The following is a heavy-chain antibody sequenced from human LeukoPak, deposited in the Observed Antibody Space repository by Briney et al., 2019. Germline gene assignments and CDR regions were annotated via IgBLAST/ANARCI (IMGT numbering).Heavy chain of an antibody. D-gene: IGHD2-2*01. Sequence: GGSLRLSCAASGFTFSSYAMSWVRQAPGKGLEWVSAISGSGGSTYYADSVKGRFTISRDNSKNTLYLQMNSLRAEDTAVYYCANSYPLGYCSSTSCYPPDYWGQGTLVTVSS. J-gene: IGHJ4*02. CDR3: ANSYPLGYCSSTSCYPPDY. CDR1: GFTFSSYA. V-gene: IGHV3-23*01. CDR2: ISGSGGST.